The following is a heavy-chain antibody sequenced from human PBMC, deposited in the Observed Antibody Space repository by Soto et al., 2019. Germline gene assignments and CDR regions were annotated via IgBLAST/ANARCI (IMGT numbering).Heavy chain of an antibody. CDR3: ARETYYDSSGSHFDY. Sequence: SVKVSCKASGGTFSSYAISWVRQAPGQGLEWMGGIIPIFGTASYAQKFQGRVTITADESTSTAYMELSSLRSEDTAVYYCARETYYDSSGSHFDYWGQGTLVTVSS. CDR2: IIPIFGTA. CDR1: GGTFSSYA. J-gene: IGHJ4*02. V-gene: IGHV1-69*13. D-gene: IGHD3-22*01.